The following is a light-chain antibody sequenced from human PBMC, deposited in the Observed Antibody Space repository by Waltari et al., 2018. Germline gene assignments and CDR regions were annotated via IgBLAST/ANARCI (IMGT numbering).Light chain of an antibody. J-gene: IGLJ3*02. CDR1: SIDARSYNL. V-gene: IGLV2-23*03. CDR3: CSYAGSSTFDWV. CDR2: EGS. Sequence: QSALTQPASATGSPGQSITIPCTATSIDARSYNLVSCYPQHPGKAPKLMIYEGSKRPSGVSNRFSGSKSGNPASMTISGLQAEDEADYYCCSYAGSSTFDWVFGGGTKLTVL.